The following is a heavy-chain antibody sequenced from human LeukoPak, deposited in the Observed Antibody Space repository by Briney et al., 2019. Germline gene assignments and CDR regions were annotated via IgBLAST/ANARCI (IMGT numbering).Heavy chain of an antibody. J-gene: IGHJ6*03. Sequence: PGGSLRLSCAASGFTFSSYGMHWVRQAPGKGLEWVAVIWYDGSNKYYADSVKGRFTNSSDNSKNTLYLQMNSLRAEDTAVYYCAKDLARTAYYYYYMDVWGKGTTVTVSS. V-gene: IGHV3-33*06. CDR3: AKDLARTAYYYYYMDV. CDR2: IWYDGSNK. CDR1: GFTFSSYG. D-gene: IGHD5-18*01.